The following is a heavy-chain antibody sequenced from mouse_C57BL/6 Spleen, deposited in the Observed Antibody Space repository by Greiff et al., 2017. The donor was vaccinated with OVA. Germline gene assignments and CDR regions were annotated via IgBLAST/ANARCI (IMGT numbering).Heavy chain of an antibody. D-gene: IGHD4-1*01. CDR3: ARSLLTGFDY. CDR2: IRNKANGYTT. J-gene: IGHJ2*01. CDR1: GFTFTDYY. V-gene: IGHV7-3*01. Sequence: EVKVVESGGGLVQPGGSLSLSCAASGFTFTDYYMSWVRQPPGKALEWLGFIRNKANGYTTEYSASVKGRFTISRDNSQSVLYLQMNALRAEASANYYCARSLLTGFDYWGQGTTLTVSA.